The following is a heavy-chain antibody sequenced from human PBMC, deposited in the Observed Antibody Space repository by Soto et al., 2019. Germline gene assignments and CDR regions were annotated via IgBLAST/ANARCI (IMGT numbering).Heavy chain of an antibody. Sequence: QVQLMQSGAEVKKPGASVKVSCKASGYTFTGYYMHWVRQAPGQGLEWMGWINPNSGGTNYAQKFQGRVTMTRDTSISTAYMELSRLRSDDTAVYYCARDGPSSGWEYYFDYWGQGTLVTVSS. CDR2: INPNSGGT. CDR3: ARDGPSSGWEYYFDY. J-gene: IGHJ4*02. CDR1: GYTFTGYY. D-gene: IGHD6-19*01. V-gene: IGHV1-2*02.